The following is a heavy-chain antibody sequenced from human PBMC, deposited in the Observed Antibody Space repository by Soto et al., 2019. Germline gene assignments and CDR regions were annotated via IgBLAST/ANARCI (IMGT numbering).Heavy chain of an antibody. CDR2: ISYDGSNK. V-gene: IGHV3-30*18. D-gene: IGHD3-10*01. Sequence: QVQLVESGGGVVQPGRSLRLSCAASGFTFSSYGMHWVRQAPGKGLEWVAVISYDGSNKYYADSVKGRFTISRDNSKNTLYLQMNSLRAEDTAVYYCAKGERITMVRGGHGFDPWGQGTLVTVSS. CDR3: AKGERITMVRGGHGFDP. J-gene: IGHJ5*02. CDR1: GFTFSSYG.